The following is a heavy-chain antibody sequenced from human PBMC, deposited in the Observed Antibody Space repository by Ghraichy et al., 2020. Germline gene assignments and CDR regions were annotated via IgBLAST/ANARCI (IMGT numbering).Heavy chain of an antibody. Sequence: GGSLRLSCAASGFIFSTYSMNWVRQAPGKGLEWVSYISGSSSSIYYADSVKGRFTISRDNAKNSLYLQMNSLRAEDTAVYYCARDIAVAVDWGQGTLVTVSS. V-gene: IGHV3-48*01. CDR3: ARDIAVAVD. J-gene: IGHJ4*02. CDR1: GFIFSTYS. CDR2: ISGSSSSI. D-gene: IGHD6-19*01.